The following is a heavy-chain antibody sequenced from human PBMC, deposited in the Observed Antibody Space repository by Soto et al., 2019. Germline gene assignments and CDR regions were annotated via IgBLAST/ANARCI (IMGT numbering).Heavy chain of an antibody. J-gene: IGHJ4*02. D-gene: IGHD5-18*01. V-gene: IGHV3-23*01. Sequence: PGGSLRLSCAASGCTFSSYAMSWVRKAPGKGLEWVSAISGSGGSTYYADSVKGRFTISRDNSKNTLYLQMNSLRAEDTAVYYCAKDGYSYVDYFDYWAQGTLVTVSS. CDR3: AKDGYSYVDYFDY. CDR1: GCTFSSYA. CDR2: ISGSGGST.